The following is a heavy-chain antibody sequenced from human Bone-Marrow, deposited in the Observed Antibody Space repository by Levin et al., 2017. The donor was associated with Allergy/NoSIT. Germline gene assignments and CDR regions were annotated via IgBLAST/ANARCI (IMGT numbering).Heavy chain of an antibody. Sequence: KVSCKGSGYSFTSYWIGWVRQMPGKGLEWMGIIYPGDSDTRYSPSFQGQVTISADKSISTAYLQWSSLKASDTAMYYCARGGRKWELQYNWFDPWGQGTLVTVSS. V-gene: IGHV5-51*01. CDR1: GYSFTSYW. CDR2: IYPGDSDT. CDR3: ARGGRKWELQYNWFDP. J-gene: IGHJ5*02. D-gene: IGHD1-26*01.